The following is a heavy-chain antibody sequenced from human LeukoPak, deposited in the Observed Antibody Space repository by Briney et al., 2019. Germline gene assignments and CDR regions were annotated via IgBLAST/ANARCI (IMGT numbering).Heavy chain of an antibody. Sequence: GASVKVSCEASGYTFTSYDINWVRQATGQGLEWMGWMNPNSGNTGYAQKFQGRVTMTRNTSISTAYMELSSLRSEDTAVYYCARGQTNYDFWSGYYTDYGMDVWGQGTTVTVSS. CDR2: MNPNSGNT. J-gene: IGHJ6*02. CDR1: GYTFTSYD. V-gene: IGHV1-8*01. D-gene: IGHD3-3*01. CDR3: ARGQTNYDFWSGYYTDYGMDV.